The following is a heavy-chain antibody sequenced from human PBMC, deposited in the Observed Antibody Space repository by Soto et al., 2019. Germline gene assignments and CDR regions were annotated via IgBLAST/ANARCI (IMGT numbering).Heavy chain of an antibody. CDR3: ARAGSPTPYYYYYGMDV. CDR2: INPSGGST. Sequence: ASVKVSCKASGYTFTSYYMHWVRQAPGQGLEWMGIINPSGGSTTYAQKFQGRVTMTRDTSTSTVSMELSSLRSEDTAVYYCARAGSPTPYYYYYGMDVWGQGTTVTVS. CDR1: GYTFTSYY. V-gene: IGHV1-46*03. J-gene: IGHJ6*02. D-gene: IGHD4-4*01.